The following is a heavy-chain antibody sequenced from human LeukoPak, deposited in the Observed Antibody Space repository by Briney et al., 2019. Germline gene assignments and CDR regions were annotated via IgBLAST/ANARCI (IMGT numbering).Heavy chain of an antibody. J-gene: IGHJ4*02. D-gene: IGHD2-21*01. Sequence: GGSLRLSCEASGLTFSSYAMHWIRKAPGKGLEWVAVISYDGSNKYYADAVRGRFTISRDNSKNTLYLQINSLRAEDAAVYFCAKAPVTSCRGAYCYPFDSWGQGTLVTVSS. V-gene: IGHV3-30*04. CDR3: AKAPVTSCRGAYCYPFDS. CDR1: GLTFSSYA. CDR2: ISYDGSNK.